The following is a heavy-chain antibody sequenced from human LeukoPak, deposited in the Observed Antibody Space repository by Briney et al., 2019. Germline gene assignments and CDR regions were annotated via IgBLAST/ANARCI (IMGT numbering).Heavy chain of an antibody. J-gene: IGHJ4*02. Sequence: SETLSLTCADYGGSFSGYYWSWIRQPPGKGLEWIGEINHSGSTNYNPSLKSRVTISVDTSKNQFSLKLSSVTAADTAVYYCARDVGYSGYDFDYWGQGTLVTVSS. D-gene: IGHD5-12*01. CDR2: INHSGST. CDR1: GGSFSGYY. CDR3: ARDVGYSGYDFDY. V-gene: IGHV4-34*01.